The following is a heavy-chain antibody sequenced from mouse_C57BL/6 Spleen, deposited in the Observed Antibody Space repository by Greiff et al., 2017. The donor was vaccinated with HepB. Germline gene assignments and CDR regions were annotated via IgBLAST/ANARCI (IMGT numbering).Heavy chain of an antibody. J-gene: IGHJ4*01. Sequence: QVHVKQSGAELVRPGTSVKVSCKASGYAFTNYLLEGVKQRPGQGLEWIGVSNPGSGGTNYNEKFKGKATLTADKSSSTAYMQLSSLTSEDFAVYFCARRRGSYAMDYWGQGTSATVSS. CDR2: SNPGSGGT. V-gene: IGHV1-54*01. CDR1: GYAFTNYL. CDR3: ARRRGSYAMDY.